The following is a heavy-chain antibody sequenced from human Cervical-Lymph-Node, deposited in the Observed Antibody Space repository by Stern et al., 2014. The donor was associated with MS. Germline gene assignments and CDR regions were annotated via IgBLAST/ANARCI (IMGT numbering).Heavy chain of an antibody. J-gene: IGHJ6*02. CDR2: IYWDDDD. V-gene: IGHV2-5*02. CDR3: AHSFGSVSGTFSGMDV. CDR1: GFSLSADGVG. D-gene: IGHD1-7*01. Sequence: SGPSLVRPTQTVTLTCTVSGFSLSADGVGVGWIRQAPGKALEWLALIYWDDDDRYSQSLKNRLTIKKDISKNQVVLTMTGMDPEDTGTYYCAHSFGSVSGTFSGMDVWGQGTTVTVS.